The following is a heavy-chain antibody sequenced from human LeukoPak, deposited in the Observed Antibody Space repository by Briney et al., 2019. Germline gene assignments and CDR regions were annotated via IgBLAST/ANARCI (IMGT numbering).Heavy chain of an antibody. CDR3: ARMEEYYDILTGYYEWYYLDY. CDR1: GYSISSGYY. J-gene: IGHJ4*02. Sequence: SETLSPTCIVSGYSISSGYYWGWIRQPPGKGLEWIGTIYQSGSSYYNTSLKSRVTISVDTSKNQFSLKLSSVTAADTAVYYCARMEEYYDILTGYYEWYYLDYWGQGTLVTVSS. D-gene: IGHD3-9*01. CDR2: IYQSGSS. V-gene: IGHV4-38-2*02.